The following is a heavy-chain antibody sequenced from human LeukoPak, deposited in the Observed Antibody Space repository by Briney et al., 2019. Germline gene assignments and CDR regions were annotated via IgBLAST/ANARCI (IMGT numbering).Heavy chain of an antibody. J-gene: IGHJ4*02. Sequence: SETLSLTCTVSGGSISSYYWSWIRQPPGKGLEWIGYIYYSGSTNYNPSLKSRVTISVDTSKNQFSLKLSSVTAADTAVYYCARGRQWELRYYFDYWGQGTLVTVSS. V-gene: IGHV4-59*08. CDR1: GGSISSYY. CDR3: ARGRQWELRYYFDY. D-gene: IGHD1-26*01. CDR2: IYYSGST.